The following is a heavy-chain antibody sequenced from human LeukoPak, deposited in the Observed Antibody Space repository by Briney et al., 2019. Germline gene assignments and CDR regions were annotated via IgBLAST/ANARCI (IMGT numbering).Heavy chain of an antibody. V-gene: IGHV3-30*18. CDR2: ISYDGSKK. J-gene: IGHJ4*02. CDR1: GFTFSSYG. CDR3: AKAAGGATSFFDY. Sequence: PGGSLRLSCAASGFTFSSYGMHWVRQAPGKGLEWVAVISYDGSKKFYADSVKGRFTISRDNSKNTLCLQMDSLRTEDTAVYYCAKAAGGATSFFDYWGQGTPVTVSS. D-gene: IGHD1-26*01.